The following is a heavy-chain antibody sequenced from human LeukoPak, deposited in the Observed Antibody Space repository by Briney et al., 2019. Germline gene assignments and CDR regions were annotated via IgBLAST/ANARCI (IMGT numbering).Heavy chain of an antibody. Sequence: SQTLSLTCAISGDSVSNKNTAWNWIRQSPSRGLEWLGRTYYRSKWYNDYAVSVKSRITINPDTSKNQFSLQLNSVTPEDTAVYYCARGLGIMITFGGVIVRENWFDPWGQGTLVTVSS. J-gene: IGHJ5*02. CDR1: GDSVSNKNTA. V-gene: IGHV6-1*01. CDR2: TYYRSKWYN. CDR3: ARGLGIMITFGGVIVRENWFDP. D-gene: IGHD3-16*02.